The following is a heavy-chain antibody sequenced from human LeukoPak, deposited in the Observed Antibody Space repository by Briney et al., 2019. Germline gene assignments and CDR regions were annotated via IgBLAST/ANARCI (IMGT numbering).Heavy chain of an antibody. V-gene: IGHV3-30-3*01. Sequence: PGGSLSLSCAASGFTFSGYAMHWVRQAQGKGLEWVAVISYDGSNEYYADSVKGRLTISRDNSKNTLYLQMNSLSVEDTAVYYCARVGYYASGPFSYFDYWGQGTLVTVSS. CDR2: ISYDGSNE. J-gene: IGHJ4*02. D-gene: IGHD3-10*01. CDR3: ARVGYYASGPFSYFDY. CDR1: GFTFSGYA.